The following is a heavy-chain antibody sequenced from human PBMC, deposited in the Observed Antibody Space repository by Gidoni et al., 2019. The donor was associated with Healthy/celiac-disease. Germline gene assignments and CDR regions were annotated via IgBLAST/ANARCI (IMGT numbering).Heavy chain of an antibody. CDR3: ARHPTYYYDSSDTDY. J-gene: IGHJ4*02. CDR1: GGSISSSSYY. Sequence: QLQLQESGPGLVKPSETLSLTCTVSGGSISSSSYYWGWIRQPPGKGLEWIGSIYYSGSTYYNPSLKSRVTISVDTSKNQFSLKLSSVTAADTAVYYCARHPTYYYDSSDTDYWGQGTLVTVSS. CDR2: IYYSGST. D-gene: IGHD3-22*01. V-gene: IGHV4-39*01.